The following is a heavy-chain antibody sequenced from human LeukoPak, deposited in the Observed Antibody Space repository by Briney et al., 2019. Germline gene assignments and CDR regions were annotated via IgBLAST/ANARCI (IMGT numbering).Heavy chain of an antibody. CDR3: ARERYYYDSSGPLFDY. J-gene: IGHJ4*02. D-gene: IGHD3-22*01. CDR1: GYTFTGYY. CDR2: INPNSGGT. V-gene: IGHV1-2*02. Sequence: ASVKVSCKASGYTFTGYYMHWVRQAPGQGLEWMGWINPNSGGTNYAQKLQGRVTMTRDTSISTAYMELSRLRSDDTAVYYCARERYYYDSSGPLFDYWGQGTLVTVSS.